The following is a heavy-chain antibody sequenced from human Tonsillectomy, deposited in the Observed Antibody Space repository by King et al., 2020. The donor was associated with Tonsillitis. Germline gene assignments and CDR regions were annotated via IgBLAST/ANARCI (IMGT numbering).Heavy chain of an antibody. J-gene: IGHJ4*02. V-gene: IGHV3-30*04. CDR3: ARGGDYFDY. CDR1: GFTFSSYP. CDR2: ISFDGSNN. Sequence: VQLVESGGGVVQPGRSLRLACAASGFTFSSYPIHWVRQAPGKGLEWVAVISFDGSNNYYADSVKGRFTISRDNSKNTLYLQMHSLRAEDTAIYYCARGGDYFDYWGQGTLVPVSS. D-gene: IGHD5-12*01.